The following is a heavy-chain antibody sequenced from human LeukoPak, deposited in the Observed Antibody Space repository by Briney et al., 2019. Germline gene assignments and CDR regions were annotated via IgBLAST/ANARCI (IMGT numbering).Heavy chain of an antibody. CDR3: ARDNIVATPGGRWFDP. CDR1: GYTFTSYY. J-gene: IGHJ5*02. CDR2: INPSGGST. V-gene: IGHV1-46*01. Sequence: ASVKVSCKASGYTFTSYYMHWVRQAPGQGLEWMGIINPSGGSTSYAQKFQGRVTMTRDTSTSTVYMELSSLRSEDTAVYYCARDNIVATPGGRWFDPWGQGTLVTVSS. D-gene: IGHD5-12*01.